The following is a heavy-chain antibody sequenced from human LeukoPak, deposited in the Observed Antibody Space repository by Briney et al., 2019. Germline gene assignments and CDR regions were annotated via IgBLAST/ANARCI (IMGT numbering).Heavy chain of an antibody. CDR2: ISAYNGNT. D-gene: IGHD2-2*01. V-gene: IGHV1-18*04. CDR3: ARLCRVVPAAMCRPY. J-gene: IGHJ4*02. Sequence: ASVKVSCKASGYTFTSYGISWVRQAPGQGLEWMGWISAYNGNTNYAQKLQGRVTMTTDTSTSTAYMELRSLRSDDTAVYYCARLCRVVPAAMCRPYWGQGTLVTVSS. CDR1: GYTFTSYG.